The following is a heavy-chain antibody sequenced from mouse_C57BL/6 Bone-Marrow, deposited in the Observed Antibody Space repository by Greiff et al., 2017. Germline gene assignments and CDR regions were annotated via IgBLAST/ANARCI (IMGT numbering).Heavy chain of an antibody. CDR2: IDPNSGGT. V-gene: IGHV1-72*01. Sequence: QVQLQQPGAELVKPGASVKMSCKASGYTFTSYWITWVKQRPGQGLEWIGRIDPNSGGTKYNEKFKSKATLTVDKPSSTAYMQLSSLTSEDSAVYYCARRYAMDYWGQGTSVTVSS. CDR1: GYTFTSYW. CDR3: ARRYAMDY. J-gene: IGHJ4*01.